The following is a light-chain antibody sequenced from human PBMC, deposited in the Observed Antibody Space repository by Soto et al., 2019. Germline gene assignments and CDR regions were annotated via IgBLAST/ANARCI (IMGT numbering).Light chain of an antibody. CDR2: GNR. CDR1: TSNLGAGYD. CDR3: QAYDYRLTASV. V-gene: IGLV1-40*01. J-gene: IGLJ3*02. Sequence: QSALTQPLSVSGAPGQRVTLSCTGNTSNLGAGYDVHWYQQLPGAAPKLVIFGNRNRPSGVPERFSGSKSGTSASLAITGLQAEDEADYYCQAYDYRLTASVFGGGTKLTVL.